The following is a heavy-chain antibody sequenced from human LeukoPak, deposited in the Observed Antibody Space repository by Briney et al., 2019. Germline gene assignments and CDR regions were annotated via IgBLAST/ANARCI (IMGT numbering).Heavy chain of an antibody. V-gene: IGHV4-31*03. Sequence: PSETLSLTCTVSGGSISSGGYYWSWIRQHPGKGLEWIGYIYYSGSTYYNPSLKSRVTISVDTSKNQFSLKLSSVTAADTAVYYCARHDPPYYDSSAHVTDAFDIWGQGTMVTVSS. CDR2: IYYSGST. D-gene: IGHD3-22*01. CDR1: GGSISSGGYY. CDR3: ARHDPPYYDSSAHVTDAFDI. J-gene: IGHJ3*02.